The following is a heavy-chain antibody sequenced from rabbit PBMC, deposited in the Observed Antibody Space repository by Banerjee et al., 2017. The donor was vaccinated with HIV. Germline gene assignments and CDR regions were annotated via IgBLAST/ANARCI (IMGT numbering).Heavy chain of an antibody. Sequence: QEQLEESGGDLVKPEGSLTLTCTASGFSFSSSYWICWVRQAPGKGLEWIGCIDTGSSGRTYYASWAKGRFTISKTSSTTVTLQMTSLTAADTATYFCARDGASGYNFNLWGPGTLVTVS. J-gene: IGHJ4*01. CDR1: GFSFSSSYW. V-gene: IGHV1S45*01. CDR2: IDTGSSGRT. CDR3: ARDGASGYNFNL. D-gene: IGHD1-1*01.